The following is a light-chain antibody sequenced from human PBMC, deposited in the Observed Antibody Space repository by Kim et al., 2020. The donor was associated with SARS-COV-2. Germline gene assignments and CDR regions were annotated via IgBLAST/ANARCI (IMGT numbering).Light chain of an antibody. J-gene: IGKJ5*01. Sequence: ASVGDRVTITCRASQDIRNYLGWCQQNPGRAPTRLIYVASSLESGVPSRVSGSGSGTEFTLTISSVQPEDFATYFCLQHNTDPIAFGPGTRLEIK. CDR3: LQHNTDPIA. V-gene: IGKV1-17*01. CDR1: QDIRNY. CDR2: VAS.